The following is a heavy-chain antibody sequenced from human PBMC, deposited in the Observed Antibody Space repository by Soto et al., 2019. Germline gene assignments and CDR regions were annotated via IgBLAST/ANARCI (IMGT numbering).Heavy chain of an antibody. V-gene: IGHV4-59*06. CDR2: IYYDEST. CDR1: GGSMISYY. J-gene: IGHJ5*02. CDR3: ARSVFP. Sequence: SETLSLTCTVSGGSMISYYWNWIRQPPGKGLEWIGFIYYDESTYYNPSLKSRVTISLDTSKNQFSLKLSSVTAADTAVYYCARSVFPWGQGTLVTVS.